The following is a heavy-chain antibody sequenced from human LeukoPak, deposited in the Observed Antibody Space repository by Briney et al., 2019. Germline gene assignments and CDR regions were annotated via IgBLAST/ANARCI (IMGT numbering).Heavy chain of an antibody. Sequence: GGSLRLSCAASGFTFSSYSMNWVRQAPGKGLEWVSSISSSSSYIYYADSVKGRFTISRDNAKNSLYLQMNSLRAEDTAVYYCARGIRFGELPTGFDPWGQGTLVTVSS. CDR1: GFTFSSYS. CDR2: ISSSSSYI. V-gene: IGHV3-21*01. D-gene: IGHD3-10*01. J-gene: IGHJ5*02. CDR3: ARGIRFGELPTGFDP.